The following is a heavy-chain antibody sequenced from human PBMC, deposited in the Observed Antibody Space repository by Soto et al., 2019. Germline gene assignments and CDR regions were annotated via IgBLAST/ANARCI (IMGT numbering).Heavy chain of an antibody. V-gene: IGHV3-9*01. CDR2: ISWNSGRI. CDR3: ARGPNYRSSSGYFDY. J-gene: IGHJ4*02. Sequence: EVQLVESGGRLVQPGRSLRLSCAVSGFTFDDYAMHWVRQAPGKGLEWVSGISWNSGRIGYADSVKGRFTISRDNANNSLYLQMSSLRAEDTALYYCARGPNYRSSSGYFDYWGQGTLVTFSS. CDR1: GFTFDDYA. D-gene: IGHD6-6*01.